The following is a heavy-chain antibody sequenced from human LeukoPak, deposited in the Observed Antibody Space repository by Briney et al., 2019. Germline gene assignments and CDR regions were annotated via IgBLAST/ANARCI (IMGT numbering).Heavy chain of an antibody. CDR2: ISSSSSYI. J-gene: IGHJ3*02. Sequence: GGSLRPSCAASGFTFSSHSMNWVRQAPGKGLEWVSSISSSSSYIYYADSVKGRFTISRDNAKNSLYLQMNSLRAEDTAVYYCARSHPDAFDIWGQGTMVTVSS. CDR3: ARSHPDAFDI. CDR1: GFTFSSHS. V-gene: IGHV3-21*01.